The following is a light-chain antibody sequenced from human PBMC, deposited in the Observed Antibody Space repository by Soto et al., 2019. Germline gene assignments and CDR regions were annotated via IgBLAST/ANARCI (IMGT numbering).Light chain of an antibody. Sequence: EIVLTQSPGTLSLSPGEGATLSCRASQSVTGNFLAWYQQRPGQAPSLLIYSASSRATGIPDRFSGSGSGTDFTLTISRLEPDDFAVYYCQQYGSAPTFGQGTKREIK. CDR1: QSVTGNF. CDR2: SAS. J-gene: IGKJ2*01. CDR3: QQYGSAPT. V-gene: IGKV3-20*01.